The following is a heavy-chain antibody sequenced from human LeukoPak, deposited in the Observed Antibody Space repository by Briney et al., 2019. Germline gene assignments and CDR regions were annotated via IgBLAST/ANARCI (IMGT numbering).Heavy chain of an antibody. CDR2: IKQDGSEK. V-gene: IGHV3-7*01. Sequence: GGSLRLSCAASGFTFSSYWMSWVRQAPGEGLEWVANIKQDGSEKYYVDSVKGRSTIPRDNAKNSLYLQMNSLRAEDTAVYYCARARDSSWYDSGGAFDIWGQGTMVTVSS. CDR3: ARARDSSWYDSGGAFDI. CDR1: GFTFSSYW. J-gene: IGHJ3*02. D-gene: IGHD6-13*01.